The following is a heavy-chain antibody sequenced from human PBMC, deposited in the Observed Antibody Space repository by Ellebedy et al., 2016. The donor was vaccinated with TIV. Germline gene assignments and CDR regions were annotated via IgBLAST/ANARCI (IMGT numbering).Heavy chain of an antibody. V-gene: IGHV3-48*02. CDR2: ISSTSSTI. CDR3: TTARSDF. J-gene: IGHJ4*02. D-gene: IGHD1-26*01. CDR1: GFTLSDYS. Sequence: PGGSLRLSCAASGFTLSDYSMSWVRQAPGKGLEWVSYISSTSSTIYYADSVEGRFIISRDNSKSTVSLQMSSLRDEDTATYFCTTARSDFWGQGTPVTVSS.